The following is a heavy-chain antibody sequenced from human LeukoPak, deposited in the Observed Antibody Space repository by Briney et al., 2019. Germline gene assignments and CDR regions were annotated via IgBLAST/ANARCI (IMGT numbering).Heavy chain of an antibody. Sequence: PVESLNIYCKGSGYIFTTYWIGWVRPMPGKGLEWMGIIYPGDSDPRYSPSFQGQVTISADKSISTAYLQWSSLKASDSAMYYCVRHVRGSSWFGFDYWGRGTLVTVSS. CDR3: VRHVRGSSWFGFDY. CDR2: IYPGDSDP. V-gene: IGHV5-51*01. D-gene: IGHD6-13*01. J-gene: IGHJ4*02. CDR1: GYIFTTYW.